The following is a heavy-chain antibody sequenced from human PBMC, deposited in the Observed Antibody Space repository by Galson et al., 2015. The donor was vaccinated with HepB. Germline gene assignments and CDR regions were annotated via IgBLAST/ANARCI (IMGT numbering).Heavy chain of an antibody. CDR2: ISSSSSYT. V-gene: IGHV3-11*06. CDR3: ARDLCSGGSCPHNWFDP. Sequence: SLRLSCAASGFTFSDYYMSWIRQAPGKGLEWVSYISSSSSYTNYADSVKGRFTISRDNAKNSLYLQMNSLRAEDTAVYYCARDLCSGGSCPHNWFDPWGQGTLVTVSS. CDR1: GFTFSDYY. J-gene: IGHJ5*02. D-gene: IGHD2-15*01.